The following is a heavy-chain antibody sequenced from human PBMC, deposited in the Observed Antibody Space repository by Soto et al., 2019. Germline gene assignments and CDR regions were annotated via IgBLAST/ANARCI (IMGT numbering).Heavy chain of an antibody. CDR3: AHRPSYCSGGSCYSGFDY. V-gene: IGHV2-5*02. CDR1: GFSLSTSGVG. CDR2: IYWDDDK. J-gene: IGHJ4*02. D-gene: IGHD2-15*01. Sequence: QITLKESGPTLVKPTQTLTLTCTFSGFSLSTSGVGVGWIRQPPGKALEWLALIYWDDDKRYSPSLKSRLTITKDTSKNQVVLTMTNMDPVDTATYYCAHRPSYCSGGSCYSGFDYWGQGALVTVSS.